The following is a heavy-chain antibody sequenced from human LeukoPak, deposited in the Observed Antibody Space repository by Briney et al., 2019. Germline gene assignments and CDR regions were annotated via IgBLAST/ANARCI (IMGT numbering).Heavy chain of an antibody. V-gene: IGHV3-23*01. J-gene: IGHJ4*02. CDR3: AKEVTMVRGVS. Sequence: PGGSLRLSCAASGFTFSSYEMNWVRQAPGKGLEWVSYISSSGSTYYADSVKGRFTISRDNSKNTLYLQMNSLRAEDTAVYYCAKEVTMVRGVSWGQGTLVTVSS. CDR1: GFTFSSYE. D-gene: IGHD3-10*01. CDR2: ISSSGST.